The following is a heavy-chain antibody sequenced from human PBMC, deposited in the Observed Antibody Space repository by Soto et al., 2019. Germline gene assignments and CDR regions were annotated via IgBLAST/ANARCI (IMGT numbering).Heavy chain of an antibody. CDR2: MNANSGNT. D-gene: IGHD6-13*01. CDR1: GYTFTSCD. J-gene: IGHJ6*02. Sequence: QVQLVQSGAEVKKPGASVKVSCKASGYTFTSCDINWVRQVTGQGLEWMGWMNANSGNTGYAQKFQGRVTMTRNTSISTAYMELSSLRSEDTAVYYCARRGYSSSWYYYYYYGMDVWGQGTTVTVSS. V-gene: IGHV1-8*01. CDR3: ARRGYSSSWYYYYYYGMDV.